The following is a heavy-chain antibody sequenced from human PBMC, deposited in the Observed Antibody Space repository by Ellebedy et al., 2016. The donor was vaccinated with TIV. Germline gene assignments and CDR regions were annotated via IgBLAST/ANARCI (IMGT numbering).Heavy chain of an antibody. CDR1: GFTFSSHA. Sequence: GESLKISCAASGFTFSSHAMSWVRQAPGKGLEWVSAISGSGGSKYYDDSVTGRFTISRDNSKNTLYLQMNSLRAEDTAVYYCAKDPRRVVGATNAFDIWGQGTMVTVSS. V-gene: IGHV3-23*01. CDR2: ISGSGGSK. CDR3: AKDPRRVVGATNAFDI. J-gene: IGHJ3*02. D-gene: IGHD1-26*01.